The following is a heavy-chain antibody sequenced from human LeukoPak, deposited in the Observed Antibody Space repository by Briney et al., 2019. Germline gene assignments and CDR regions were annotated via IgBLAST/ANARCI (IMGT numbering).Heavy chain of an antibody. CDR2: ISYDGSNK. V-gene: IGHV3-30-3*01. CDR1: GFTFSSYA. CDR3: ARELRYFDWLLPNYYYYGMDV. J-gene: IGHJ6*02. D-gene: IGHD3-9*01. Sequence: GGSLRLSCAASGFTFSSYAMYWVRQAPGKGLEWVAVISYDGSNKYYADSVKGRFTISRDNSKNTLYLQMNSLRAEDTAVYYCARELRYFDWLLPNYYYYGMDVWGQGTTVTVSS.